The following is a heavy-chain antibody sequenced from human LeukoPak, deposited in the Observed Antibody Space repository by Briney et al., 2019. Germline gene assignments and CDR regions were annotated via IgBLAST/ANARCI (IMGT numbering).Heavy chain of an antibody. CDR1: GGSISNTIYY. CDR2: IHYRINT. Sequence: PSETLSLTCTVSGGSISNTIYYWGWIRQPPGIGLEWIGTIHYRINTYYNPSLKSRLTISIDTSKNQFSLRLSSVTAADTAVYYCTRVQEEDGYNAKTIDYWGQGTQVTVSS. D-gene: IGHD5-24*01. V-gene: IGHV4-39*01. CDR3: TRVQEEDGYNAKTIDY. J-gene: IGHJ4*02.